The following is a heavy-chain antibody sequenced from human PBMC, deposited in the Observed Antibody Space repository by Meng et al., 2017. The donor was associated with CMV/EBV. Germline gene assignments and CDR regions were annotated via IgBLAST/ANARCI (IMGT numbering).Heavy chain of an antibody. CDR1: VSSGSYY. Sequence: VSSGSYYWSGIAQPPGKGLEWIAYIYYSGSTNYNPSLPRRIPIYLSTSKNQFSLKLSSVTAADTAVYYCARVRGDIVVVPATNWFDPWGQGTLVTVSS. V-gene: IGHV4-61*01. D-gene: IGHD2-2*01. CDR2: IYYSGST. J-gene: IGHJ5*02. CDR3: ARVRGDIVVVPATNWFDP.